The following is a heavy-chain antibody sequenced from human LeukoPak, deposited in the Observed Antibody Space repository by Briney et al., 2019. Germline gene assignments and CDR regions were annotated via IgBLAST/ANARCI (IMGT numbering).Heavy chain of an antibody. Sequence: SETLSLTCTVSGGSVSSGTYYWTWIRQPPGKGLEWIGYVYSSGSTNYSPSLKSRVTMSLEMSKNQFSLKLSSVTAADTAVYYCARASTVTFDYWGQGTLVTVSS. D-gene: IGHD4-17*01. V-gene: IGHV4-61*01. CDR1: GGSVSSGTYY. CDR3: ARASTVTFDY. J-gene: IGHJ4*02. CDR2: VYSSGST.